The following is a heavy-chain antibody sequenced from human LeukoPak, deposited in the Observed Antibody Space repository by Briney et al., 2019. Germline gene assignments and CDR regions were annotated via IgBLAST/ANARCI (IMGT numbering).Heavy chain of an antibody. CDR2: ISHSGGNT. D-gene: IGHD6-13*01. J-gene: IGHJ4*02. CDR1: GFTFSSYG. Sequence: GGTLRLSCAASGFTFSSYGMSWVRQAPGKGLEWVSAISHSGGNTYYTDSVKGRFTISRDNSKNTLYLLMNSLRDEDTAVYYCAKDRPSGAGAEDYWGQGTLVTVSS. V-gene: IGHV3-23*01. CDR3: AKDRPSGAGAEDY.